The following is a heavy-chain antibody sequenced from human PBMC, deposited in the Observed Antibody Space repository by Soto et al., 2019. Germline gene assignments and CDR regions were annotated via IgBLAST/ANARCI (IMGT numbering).Heavy chain of an antibody. D-gene: IGHD5-12*01. CDR1: GGSISSYY. Sequence: SETLSLTCTVSGGSISSYYWSWIRQPPGKGLEWIGYIYYSGSTNYNPSLKSRVTISVDTSKNQFSLKLSSVTAADTAVYYCAREVAGGYEGGYFDYWGQGTLVTVSS. CDR3: AREVAGGYEGGYFDY. CDR2: IYYSGST. J-gene: IGHJ4*02. V-gene: IGHV4-59*01.